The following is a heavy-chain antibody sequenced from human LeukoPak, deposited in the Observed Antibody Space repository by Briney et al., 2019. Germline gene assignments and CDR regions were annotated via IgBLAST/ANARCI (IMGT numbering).Heavy chain of an antibody. CDR3: ARDEDYYDSSGYYFGY. Sequence: PGGSLRLSCAASGFTFSSYSMNWVRQAPGKGLEWVSSISSSSSYIYYADSVKGRFTISRDNAKNSLYLQMNSLRAEDTAVYYCARDEDYYDSSGYYFGYWGQGTLVTVSS. D-gene: IGHD3-22*01. V-gene: IGHV3-21*01. CDR2: ISSSSSYI. CDR1: GFTFSSYS. J-gene: IGHJ4*02.